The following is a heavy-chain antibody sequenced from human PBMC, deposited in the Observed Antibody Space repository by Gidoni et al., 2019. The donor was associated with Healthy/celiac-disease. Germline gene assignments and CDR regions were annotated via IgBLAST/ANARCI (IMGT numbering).Heavy chain of an antibody. CDR1: GFTFSSYW. Sequence: EVQLVESGGGLVQPGGSLRLSCAASGFTFSSYWMRWVRQAPGKGLEWVANIKQDGSEKYYVDSVKGRFTISRDNAKNSLYLQMNSLRAEDTAVYYCARGQFHYDFWSGSDSQYFPFDYWGQGTLVTVSS. CDR2: IKQDGSEK. D-gene: IGHD3-3*01. CDR3: ARGQFHYDFWSGSDSQYFPFDY. J-gene: IGHJ4*02. V-gene: IGHV3-7*03.